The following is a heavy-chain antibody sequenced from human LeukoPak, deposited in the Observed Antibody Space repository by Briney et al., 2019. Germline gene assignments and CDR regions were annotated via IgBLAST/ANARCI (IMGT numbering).Heavy chain of an antibody. D-gene: IGHD2-15*01. Sequence: GGSLRLXCAASGFTYSSYEMNWVRPAPGKGLESVSYISSSGSIIYYADSVKGRFTISRDNGKNSLYVQMKSLRAEDTAVYYCARVATYCSGGSCPYYFDYWGQGTLVTVSS. CDR3: ARVATYCSGGSCPYYFDY. J-gene: IGHJ4*02. CDR2: ISSSGSII. CDR1: GFTYSSYE. V-gene: IGHV3-48*03.